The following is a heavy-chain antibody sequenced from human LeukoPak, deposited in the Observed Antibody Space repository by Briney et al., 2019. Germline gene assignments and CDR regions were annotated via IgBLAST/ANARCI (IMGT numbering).Heavy chain of an antibody. CDR1: GFTFDDYA. Sequence: QPGRSLRLSCAASGFTFDDYAMSWVRQAPGKGLEWVSAISGSGGSTYYADSVKGRFTISRDNSKNTLYLQMNSLRAEDTAVYYCAKGGGDFWSGSDYWGQGTLVTVSS. J-gene: IGHJ4*02. D-gene: IGHD3-3*01. CDR3: AKGGGDFWSGSDY. CDR2: ISGSGGST. V-gene: IGHV3-23*01.